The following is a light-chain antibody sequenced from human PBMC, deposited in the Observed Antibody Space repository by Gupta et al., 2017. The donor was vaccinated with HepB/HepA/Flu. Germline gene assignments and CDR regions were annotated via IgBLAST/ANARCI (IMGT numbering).Light chain of an antibody. V-gene: IGLV3-21*03. CDR1: NIGTKS. CDR2: DDS. CDR3: PVWVSSSEHRVI. Sequence: SYVLTQPPSVSVAPGKTSRVTCGGNNIGTKSVHWYQQKPGQAPVLVVDDDSDRPSGIPDRFSGETDCNTANPKSSRGEDGDDADDYCPVWVSSSEHRVIFGGGTKLTVL. J-gene: IGLJ2*01.